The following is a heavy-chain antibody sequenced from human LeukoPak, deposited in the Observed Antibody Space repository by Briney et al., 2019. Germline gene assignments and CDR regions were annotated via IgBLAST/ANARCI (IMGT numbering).Heavy chain of an antibody. CDR2: IYTSGST. CDR1: GVPFTGYY. J-gene: IGHJ6*03. D-gene: IGHD3-10*01. Sequence: PSETLSLTCAVYGVPFTGYYWSWIRQPAGKGLEWIGRIYTSGSTNYNPSLKSRVTMSVDTSKNQFSLKLSSVTAADTAVYYCARAVGSGSFQTYYYYMDVWGKGTTVTISS. CDR3: ARAVGSGSFQTYYYYMDV. V-gene: IGHV4-59*10.